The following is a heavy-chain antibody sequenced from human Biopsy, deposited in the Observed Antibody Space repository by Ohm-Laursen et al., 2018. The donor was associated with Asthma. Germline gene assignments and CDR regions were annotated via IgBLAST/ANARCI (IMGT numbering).Heavy chain of an antibody. Sequence: SQTLSLTCTVSGAYIGTPDYHWSWIRQSPGKGLEWIGLVFYSGTTHYSRSLERRLYISIDTARNEFSMRLRSLTAADTAVYFCARVVSYGDIYFGIDVWGPGNTVVVS. CDR1: GAYIGTPDYH. CDR3: ARVVSYGDIYFGIDV. D-gene: IGHD4-17*01. V-gene: IGHV4-30-4*01. J-gene: IGHJ6*02. CDR2: VFYSGTT.